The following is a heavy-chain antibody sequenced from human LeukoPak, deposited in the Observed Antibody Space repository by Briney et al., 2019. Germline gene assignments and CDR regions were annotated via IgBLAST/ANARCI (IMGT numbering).Heavy chain of an antibody. CDR2: ISISSSFI. CDR3: ARASGPIKKNRFDQ. Sequence: GGSLRLSCAASGFPFSEYSMNWVRQAPGRGLEWVSSISISSSFIYYSDSVRGRFSISRDNAKNALYLQMNSLRGEDTAVYYCARASGPIKKNRFDQWGQGTLVTVSS. D-gene: IGHD1-26*01. V-gene: IGHV3-21*01. CDR1: GFPFSEYS. J-gene: IGHJ4*01.